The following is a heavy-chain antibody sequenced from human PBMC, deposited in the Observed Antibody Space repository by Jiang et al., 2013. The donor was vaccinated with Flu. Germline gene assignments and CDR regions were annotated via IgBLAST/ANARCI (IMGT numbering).Heavy chain of an antibody. Sequence: GAEVKKPGESLRISCKGSGYSFSSYWIGWVRQMPGKGPEWMGRIDPGDSYTNYSPSFQGHVDISVDKSINTAYLQWSTLKASDTAMYYCARHGKDDYTPTTYWGQGTLVTVSS. D-gene: IGHD5-24*01. CDR2: IDPGDSYT. CDR1: GYSFSSYW. CDR3: ARHGKDDYTPTTY. V-gene: IGHV5-10-1*01. J-gene: IGHJ4*02.